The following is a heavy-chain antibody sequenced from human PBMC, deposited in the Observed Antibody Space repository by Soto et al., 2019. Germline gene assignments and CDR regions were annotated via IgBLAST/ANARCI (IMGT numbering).Heavy chain of an antibody. CDR2: ISAYNGNT. CDR1: GYTFTSYG. Sequence: QVQLVQSGAEVKKPGASVKVSCKASGYTFTSYGISWVRQAPGQGLEWMGWISAYNGNTNYAQKLQSRVTMTTDTSTSTAYMELRSLRSDDTAVYYCARVLGDYGVFYYYYMDVWGKGTTVTVSS. CDR3: ARVLGDYGVFYYYYMDV. V-gene: IGHV1-18*01. D-gene: IGHD4-17*01. J-gene: IGHJ6*03.